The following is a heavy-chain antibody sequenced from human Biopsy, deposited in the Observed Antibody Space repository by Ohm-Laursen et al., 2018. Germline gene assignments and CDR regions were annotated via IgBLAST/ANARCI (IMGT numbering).Heavy chain of an antibody. CDR1: GGSISSDY. D-gene: IGHD3-22*01. CDR2: INHSGRT. CDR3: ARGVDYYDPYHYYALDV. V-gene: IGHV4-34*01. Sequence: SDTLSLTCSVSGGSISSDYWSWIRQTPGKRLEWIGEINHSGRTNYNPSLKSRVTISVDTSKNQFSLKVRSVTAADTAVYYCARGVDYYDPYHYYALDVWGQGTTVTVSS. J-gene: IGHJ6*02.